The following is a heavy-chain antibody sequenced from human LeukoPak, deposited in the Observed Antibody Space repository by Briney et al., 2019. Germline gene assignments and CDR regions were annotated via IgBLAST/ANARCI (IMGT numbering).Heavy chain of an antibody. CDR1: GGTFSSYA. D-gene: IGHD5-24*01. Sequence: SVKVSCKASGGTFSSYAISWVRQAPGQGLEWMGTIIPILGIANYAQNFQGRATITADKSTSTFYMELSSLRFEDTALYYCARDREMATGGFDYWGQGTLVTVSS. CDR2: IIPILGIA. J-gene: IGHJ4*02. CDR3: ARDREMATGGFDY. V-gene: IGHV1-69*04.